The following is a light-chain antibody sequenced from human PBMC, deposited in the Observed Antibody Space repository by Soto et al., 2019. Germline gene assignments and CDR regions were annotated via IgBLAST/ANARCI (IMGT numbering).Light chain of an antibody. Sequence: DIQLTQSPSFLSASVGDRVTITCRASQGISSYLAWYQQKPGKAPKLLIYAASTLQSGVPSRFSGSRSGTEFALTIRSLQPEDCATYYCQQLNSYPLTFGGGPKVEIK. CDR1: QGISSY. CDR2: AAS. J-gene: IGKJ4*01. V-gene: IGKV1-9*01. CDR3: QQLNSYPLT.